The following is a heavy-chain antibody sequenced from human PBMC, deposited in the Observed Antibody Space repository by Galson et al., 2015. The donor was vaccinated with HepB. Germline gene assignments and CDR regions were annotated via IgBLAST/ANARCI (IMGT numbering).Heavy chain of an antibody. CDR1: GGTFSSYA. CDR2: IIPIFGTA. CDR3: ARVGSLGYDSSRGNWFDP. J-gene: IGHJ5*02. D-gene: IGHD3-22*01. V-gene: IGHV1-69*13. Sequence: SVKVSCKASGGTFSSYAISWVRQAPGQGLEWMGGIIPIFGTANYAQKFQGRVTITADESTSTAYMELSSLRSEDTAVYYCARVGSLGYDSSRGNWFDPWGQGTLVTVSS.